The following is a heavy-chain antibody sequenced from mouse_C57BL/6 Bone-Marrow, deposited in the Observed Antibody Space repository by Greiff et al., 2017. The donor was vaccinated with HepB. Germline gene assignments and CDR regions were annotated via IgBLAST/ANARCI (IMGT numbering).Heavy chain of an antibody. V-gene: IGHV1-18*01. CDR1: GYTFTDYN. J-gene: IGHJ4*01. CDR3: ARRKDYYGSSPYAMDY. CDR2: INPNNGGT. D-gene: IGHD1-1*01. Sequence: VQLKQSGPELVKPGASVKIPCKASGYTFTDYNMDWVKQSHGKSLEWIGDINPNNGGTIYNQKFKGKATLTVDKSSSTAYMELRSLTSEDTAVYYCARRKDYYGSSPYAMDYWGQGTSVTVSS.